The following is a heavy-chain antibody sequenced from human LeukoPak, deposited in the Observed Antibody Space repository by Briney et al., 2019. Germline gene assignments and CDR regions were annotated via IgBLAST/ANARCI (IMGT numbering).Heavy chain of an antibody. CDR1: GGSISGYY. Sequence: SETLSLTCTVSGGSISGYYWSWIRQPAGKGLEWIGRIYTSGSTNYNPSLKSRVTMSVDTSKNQFSLKLSSVTAADTAVYYCARYYGSGSYYGYYYYMDVWGKGTTVTVSS. CDR3: ARYYGSGSYYGYYYYMDV. J-gene: IGHJ6*03. V-gene: IGHV4-4*07. CDR2: IYTSGST. D-gene: IGHD3-10*01.